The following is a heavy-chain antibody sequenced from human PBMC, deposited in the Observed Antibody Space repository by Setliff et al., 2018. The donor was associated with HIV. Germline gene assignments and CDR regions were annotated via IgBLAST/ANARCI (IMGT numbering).Heavy chain of an antibody. J-gene: IGHJ3*02. V-gene: IGHV4-34*01. CDR1: GGSFSGYY. CDR2: ITHSGST. Sequence: SETLSLTCAVYGGSFSGYYWTWIRQPPGKGLEWIGEITHSGSTNYNPSLETRVTISVDTSKNQFSLKLSSVTAADTAVYFCVRSFGDYASDAFDIWGQGTMVTVSS. CDR3: VRSFGDYASDAFDI. D-gene: IGHD4-17*01.